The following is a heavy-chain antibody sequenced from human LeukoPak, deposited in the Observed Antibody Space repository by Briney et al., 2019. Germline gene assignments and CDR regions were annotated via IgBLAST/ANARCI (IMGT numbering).Heavy chain of an antibody. CDR2: ISSSGSTI. V-gene: IGHV3-11*01. D-gene: IGHD3-9*01. J-gene: IGHJ4*02. CDR1: GFTFSDYY. CDR3: ARDAVYDILTGHVDY. Sequence: PGGSLRLSCAASGFTFSDYYMSWIRQAPGKGLEWVSYISSSGSTIYYADSVKGRFTISRGNAKNSLYLQMNSLRAEDTAVYYCARDAVYDILTGHVDYWGQGTLVTVSS.